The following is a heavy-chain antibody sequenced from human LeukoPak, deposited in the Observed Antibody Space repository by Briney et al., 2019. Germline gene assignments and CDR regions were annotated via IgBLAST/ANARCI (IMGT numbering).Heavy chain of an antibody. Sequence: GGSLRLSCAASGFTFSNAWMSWVRQAPGKGLEWVANINQDGSEKYYVDSVKGRFTISRDNAKNSLYLQMNSLRAEDTAVYYCARINKYDFWSGSSRWFDPWGQGTLVTVSS. J-gene: IGHJ5*02. V-gene: IGHV3-7*01. CDR1: GFTFSNAW. CDR2: INQDGSEK. D-gene: IGHD3-3*01. CDR3: ARINKYDFWSGSSRWFDP.